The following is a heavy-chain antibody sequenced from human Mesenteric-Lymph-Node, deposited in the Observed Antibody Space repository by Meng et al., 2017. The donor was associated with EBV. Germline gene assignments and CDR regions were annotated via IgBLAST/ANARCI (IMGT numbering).Heavy chain of an antibody. V-gene: IGHV4-34*01. CDR1: GGSCSGYY. J-gene: IGHJ4*02. CDR3: ARGGVLSYYALDY. D-gene: IGHD1-26*01. Sequence: GHVKQWGAGLLKPSETLSLTCAVYGGSCSGYYWSWIRQPPGKGLEWIGEINHSGSTNYNPSLKSRVTISVDTSKNQFSLKLSSVTAADTAVYYCARGGVLSYYALDYWGQGTLVTVSS. CDR2: INHSGST.